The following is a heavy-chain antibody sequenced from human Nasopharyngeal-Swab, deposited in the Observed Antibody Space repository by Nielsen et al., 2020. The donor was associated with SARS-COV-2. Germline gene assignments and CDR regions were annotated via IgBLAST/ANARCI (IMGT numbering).Heavy chain of an antibody. CDR3: ARDRRGGYCSSTSCYGNDY. J-gene: IGHJ4*02. Sequence: WVRQAPGQGLEWMGWISAYNGNTNYAQKLQGRVTMTTDTSTSTAYMELRRLRSDDTAVYYCARDRRGGYCSSTSCYGNDYWGQGTLVTVSS. V-gene: IGHV1-18*01. CDR2: ISAYNGNT. D-gene: IGHD2-2*01.